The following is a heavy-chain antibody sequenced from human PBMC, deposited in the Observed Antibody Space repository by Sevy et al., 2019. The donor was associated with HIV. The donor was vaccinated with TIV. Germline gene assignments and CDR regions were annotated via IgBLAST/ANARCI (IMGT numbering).Heavy chain of an antibody. D-gene: IGHD3-16*01. Sequence: GGSLRLSCVASGFTFNNFWMAWVRQAPGKGLEWFANIKPDGSESNHVGSVKGRFTISRDNAKNSLYLQMNSRTAEDTAVYYCARDVGGGYFDYWGQGTLVTVSS. CDR2: IKPDGSES. CDR1: GFTFNNFW. J-gene: IGHJ4*01. V-gene: IGHV3-7*03. CDR3: ARDVGGGYFDY.